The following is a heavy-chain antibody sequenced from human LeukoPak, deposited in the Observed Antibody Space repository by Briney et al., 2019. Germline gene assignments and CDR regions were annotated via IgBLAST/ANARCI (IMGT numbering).Heavy chain of an antibody. CDR2: IYSDAGSI. J-gene: IGHJ4*02. V-gene: IGHV3-74*01. D-gene: IGHD1-1*01. CDR3: ARDADWNGQSCDY. Sequence: PGGSLRLSCAASGFTFNRYWMHWVRQAPGKGLEWVSRIYSDAGSISYADFVKGRFTISRDNAKNTPYLQMNNLRAEDTAVYYCARDADWNGQSCDYWGQGTLVTVSS. CDR1: GFTFNRYW.